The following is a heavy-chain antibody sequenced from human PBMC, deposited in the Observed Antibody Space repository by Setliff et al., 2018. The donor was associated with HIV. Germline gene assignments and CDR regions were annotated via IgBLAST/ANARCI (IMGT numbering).Heavy chain of an antibody. Sequence: GGSLRLSCAASGFTFRRFSMHWVRQAPGKALEWVSFISWDGGSSDYADFVKGRFTISRDNAKNMVYLQMNSLRVEDTAVYYCTTGPYNGYSDWGRGTAVTVSS. J-gene: IGHJ4*01. V-gene: IGHV3-43*01. CDR1: GFTFRRFS. CDR3: TTGPYNGYSD. CDR2: ISWDGGSS. D-gene: IGHD5-12*01.